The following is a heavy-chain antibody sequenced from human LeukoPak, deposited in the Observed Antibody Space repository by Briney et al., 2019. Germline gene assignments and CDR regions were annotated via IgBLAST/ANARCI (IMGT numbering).Heavy chain of an antibody. V-gene: IGHV4-4*07. CDR1: GGSISSYY. CDR2: ISTSGST. J-gene: IGHJ5*02. Sequence: SETLSLTCTVSGGSISSYYWSWIRQPAGKGREWIGRISTSGSTNYNTSLRSRVTMSGDRARKQFSLKLSTVTAADTAVYYCARNLAIWFAPWGQGTLVTVSS. CDR3: ARNLAIWFAP.